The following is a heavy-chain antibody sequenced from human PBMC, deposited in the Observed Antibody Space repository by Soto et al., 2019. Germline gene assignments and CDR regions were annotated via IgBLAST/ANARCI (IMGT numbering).Heavy chain of an antibody. CDR1: GFTFSSYS. CDR2: ISSSSYI. Sequence: GGSLRLSCAASGFTFSSYSMNWVRQAPGKGLEWVSSISSSSYIYYADSVKGRFTISRDNAKNSLYLQMNSLRAEDTAVYYCAREWELPKTGYFDYWGQGTLVTVSS. J-gene: IGHJ4*02. D-gene: IGHD1-26*01. CDR3: AREWELPKTGYFDY. V-gene: IGHV3-21*01.